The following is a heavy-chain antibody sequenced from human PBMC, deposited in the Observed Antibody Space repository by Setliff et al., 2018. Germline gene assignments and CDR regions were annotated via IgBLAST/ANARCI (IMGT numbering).Heavy chain of an antibody. J-gene: IGHJ3*02. CDR3: TRRPRGRAAFDI. D-gene: IGHD3-10*01. CDR1: GGSISTSSHH. CDR2: IYSSGPT. V-gene: IGHV4-39*01. Sequence: SETLSLTCTVTGGSISTSSHHWVWIRQSPGKGLEWIGTIYSSGPTYYNLSLKSRVTISLDTSKSQFSLNLGSVTAADTAVYYCTRRPRGRAAFDIWGQGTMVTVSS.